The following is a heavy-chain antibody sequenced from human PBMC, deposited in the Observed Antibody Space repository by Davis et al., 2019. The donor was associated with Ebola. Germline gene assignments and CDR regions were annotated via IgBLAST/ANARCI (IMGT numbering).Heavy chain of an antibody. D-gene: IGHD2-15*01. J-gene: IGHJ3*02. CDR2: IYYSGST. CDR1: GGSISSSSYY. CDR3: ARVPSYCSGGSCYSGAFDI. Sequence: PSETLSLTCTVSGGSISSSSYYWGWIRQPPGKGLEWIGSIYYSGSTYYNPSLKSRVTISVDTSKNQFSLKLSSVTAADTAVYYCARVPSYCSGGSCYSGAFDIWGQGTMVTVSS. V-gene: IGHV4-39*01.